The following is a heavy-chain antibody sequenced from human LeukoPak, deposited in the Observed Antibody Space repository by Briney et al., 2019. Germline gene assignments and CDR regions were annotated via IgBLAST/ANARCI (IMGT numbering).Heavy chain of an antibody. CDR1: RFTYSIYA. Sequence: GGSLRLSCAASRFTYSIYAMRWVRQAPGKGLEWVSPISGSGGSTYNAHSVKSRFTIIRDNSKNTLYLLMNSLRAEDTAVYYCAKDATHSSGWYEINWGQGTLVTVSS. CDR3: AKDATHSSGWYEIN. J-gene: IGHJ4*02. D-gene: IGHD6-19*01. V-gene: IGHV3-23*01. CDR2: ISGSGGST.